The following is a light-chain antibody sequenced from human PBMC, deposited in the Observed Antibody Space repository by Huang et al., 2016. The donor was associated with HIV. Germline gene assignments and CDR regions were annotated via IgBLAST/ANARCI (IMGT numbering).Light chain of an antibody. V-gene: IGKV3-11*01. Sequence: EVVLTQSPSILSLSLGGTGTISCKASQSVGSYVAWYQQRPGQSPRLLLYDTSNRAAGIASRFSGSGSGTDFTLTISGLESEDLGVFYCQQRSTWPLTFGGGTKLA. CDR1: QSVGSY. CDR2: DTS. J-gene: IGKJ4*01. CDR3: QQRSTWPLT.